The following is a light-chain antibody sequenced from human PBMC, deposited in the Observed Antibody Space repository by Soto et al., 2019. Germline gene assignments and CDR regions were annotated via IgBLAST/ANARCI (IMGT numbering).Light chain of an antibody. J-gene: IGLJ1*01. V-gene: IGLV1-44*01. CDR1: SSNIESNT. CDR3: ASWDDILNGYV. CDR2: SNY. Sequence: QSVLTQPPSASGTPGQRVTISCSGSSSNIESNTVTWYQQLPGTAPKLVIYSNYDRPSGVPDRFSGSTSGSSASLVIRGLPSEDEADYYCASWDDILNGYVFGGGTNVTVL.